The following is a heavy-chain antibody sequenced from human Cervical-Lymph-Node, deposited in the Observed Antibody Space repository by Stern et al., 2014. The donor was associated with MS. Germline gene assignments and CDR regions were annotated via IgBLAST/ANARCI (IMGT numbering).Heavy chain of an antibody. D-gene: IGHD2-21*02. CDR2: VTPKGGGT. V-gene: IGHV1-46*02. J-gene: IGHJ4*02. CDR3: ATLCSGDCKTDS. Sequence: QVQLVQSGAEVKKPGASLNISCKASGYTFHTYSVHWIRQAPGQGLEWLGLVTPKGGGTNYAPRFQGRVTMTSDTSTSTVYMRLSSLRSNDTAVYYCATLCSGDCKTDSWGQGTLVTVSS. CDR1: GYTFHTYS.